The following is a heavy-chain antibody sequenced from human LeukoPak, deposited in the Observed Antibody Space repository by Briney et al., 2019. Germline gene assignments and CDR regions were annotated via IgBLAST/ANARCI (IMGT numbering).Heavy chain of an antibody. CDR3: TFWFGGRTF. D-gene: IGHD3-10*01. CDR2: IRSKDFGGTT. Sequence: GGSLRLSCTGSGFTFGDYAMSWVRQAPGKGLDWLGFIRSKDFGGTTDYAASVKGRFTISRDDSKTMAYLQLNSLGTEDTAVCYCTFWFGGRTFWGQGTLVTVSS. CDR1: GFTFGDYA. J-gene: IGHJ4*02. V-gene: IGHV3-49*04.